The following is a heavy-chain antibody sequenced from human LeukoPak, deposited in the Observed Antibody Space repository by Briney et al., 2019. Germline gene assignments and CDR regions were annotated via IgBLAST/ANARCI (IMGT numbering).Heavy chain of an antibody. CDR1: GVSISTGGYY. D-gene: IGHD3-10*01. CDR3: ARAPRSVSTYYYGSGSPMSFDS. Sequence: PSQTLSLTCTVSGVSISTGGYYWSWIRQHPGKGLEWNGYIYYSGGTYYNPSLKSRVTISVDTSKNQFSLKVSSVTAADTAVYYCARAPRSVSTYYYGSGSPMSFDSWGQGTLVTVPS. CDR2: IYYSGGT. J-gene: IGHJ4*02. V-gene: IGHV4-31*03.